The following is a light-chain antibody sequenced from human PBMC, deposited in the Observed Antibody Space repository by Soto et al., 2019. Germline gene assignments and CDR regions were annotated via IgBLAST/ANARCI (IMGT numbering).Light chain of an antibody. CDR3: QQYYNTPIT. J-gene: IGKJ5*01. CDR1: RSVLYSSNNKNY. CDR2: WAS. Sequence: DIVMTQSPDSLAVSLGERATINCKSSRSVLYSSNNKNYLAWYQQKPGQPPKLLIYWASTRESGVPDRFSGSGSETDFTLTISSLQAEDVAVYYCQQYYNTPITFGQGTRLEIK. V-gene: IGKV4-1*01.